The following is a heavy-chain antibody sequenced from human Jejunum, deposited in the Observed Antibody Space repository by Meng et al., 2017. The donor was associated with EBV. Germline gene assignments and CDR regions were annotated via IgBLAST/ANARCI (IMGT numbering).Heavy chain of an antibody. CDR3: TILSHCDGGICYSYDY. CDR1: GYTFTNYG. Sequence: QVPLVPSGAEVKEPGASVKVSCKASGYTFTNYGVSWVRQAPGQGLEWMGWISAYNGNTDYAQKLQGRVTMTTDTPTSTAYMELRSLRSDDTAVYYCTILSHCDGGICYSYDYWGQGTLVTVSS. V-gene: IGHV1-18*01. CDR2: ISAYNGNT. D-gene: IGHD2-15*01. J-gene: IGHJ4*02.